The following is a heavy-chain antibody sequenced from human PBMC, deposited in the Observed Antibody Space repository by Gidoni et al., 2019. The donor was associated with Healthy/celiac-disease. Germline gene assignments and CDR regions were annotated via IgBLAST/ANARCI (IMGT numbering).Heavy chain of an antibody. CDR3: ARDWVVLRYFHWSSGYMDV. CDR1: GYTFTSYA. D-gene: IGHD3-9*01. V-gene: IGHV1-3*01. Sequence: QVQLVQSGAEVKKPGASVKVSGKASGYTFTSYAMHWVRQAPGQRLEWMGWINAGNGNTKYSQKFQGRVTITRDTSASTAYMELSSLRSEDTAVYYCARDWVVLRYFHWSSGYMDVWGKGTTVTVSS. CDR2: INAGNGNT. J-gene: IGHJ6*03.